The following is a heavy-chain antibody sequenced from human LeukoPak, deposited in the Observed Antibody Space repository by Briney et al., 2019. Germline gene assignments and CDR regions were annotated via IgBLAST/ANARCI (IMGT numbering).Heavy chain of an antibody. CDR1: GFTFSSNA. CDR3: AKAGGLRWLPFDP. D-gene: IGHD4-23*01. Sequence: AGGSLRLSCAASGFTFSSNAMHWVRQAPGKGLEWVAVVSDDGRYEYYGDSVKGRFTISRDNSKNTPYLQMSSLRDEDTAVYYCAKAGGLRWLPFDPWGQGTLVTVSS. V-gene: IGHV3-30*18. CDR2: VSDDGRYE. J-gene: IGHJ5*02.